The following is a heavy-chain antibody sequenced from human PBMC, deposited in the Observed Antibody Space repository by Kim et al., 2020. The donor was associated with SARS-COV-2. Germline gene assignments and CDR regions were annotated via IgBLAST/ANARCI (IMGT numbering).Heavy chain of an antibody. CDR3: ARVGGEGGGDY. CDR2: MNSSSSYT. CDR1: GFTFRDYY. V-gene: IGHV3-11*05. D-gene: IGHD2-21*01. Sequence: GGSLRLSFAASGFTFRDYYMSWIRQAPGKGLEWVSYMNSSSSYTNYADSVKGRFTISRDNAKNSLYLQMNSLRAEDTAVYYCARVGGEGGGDYWGQGTLVTVSS. J-gene: IGHJ4*02.